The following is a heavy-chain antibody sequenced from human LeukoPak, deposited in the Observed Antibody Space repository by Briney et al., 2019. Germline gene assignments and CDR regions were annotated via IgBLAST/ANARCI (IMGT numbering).Heavy chain of an antibody. Sequence: SETLSLTCTVSGGSISSYYWSWIRQPAGKGLEWIGRIYTSGSTNYNPSLKSRVTISVDTSKNQFSLKLSSVTAADTAVYYCARHFSGWTRGGVDYWGQGTLVTVSS. V-gene: IGHV4-4*07. CDR3: ARHFSGWTRGGVDY. CDR1: GGSISSYY. J-gene: IGHJ4*02. CDR2: IYTSGST. D-gene: IGHD6-19*01.